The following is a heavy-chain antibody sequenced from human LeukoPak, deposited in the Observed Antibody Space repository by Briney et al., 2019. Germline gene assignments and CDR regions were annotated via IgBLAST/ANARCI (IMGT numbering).Heavy chain of an antibody. Sequence: ASVKVSCKASVSTFSNCYIHCVRQSPGEGLEWMGLIIPSGDSTSYAQKIQGRVTMTKDTSTSTVYMQLSSLTSEDTAVYYCARDFCSSGCPILEPNFDYWGQGTLVTVSS. CDR2: IIPSGDST. CDR3: ARDFCSSGCPILEPNFDY. CDR1: VSTFSNCY. V-gene: IGHV1-46*01. J-gene: IGHJ4*02. D-gene: IGHD3-3*01.